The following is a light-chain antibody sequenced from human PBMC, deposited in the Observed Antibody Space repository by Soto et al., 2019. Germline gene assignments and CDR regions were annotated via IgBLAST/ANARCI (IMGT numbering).Light chain of an antibody. CDR2: GAS. J-gene: IGKJ2*01. CDR1: QSISIN. Sequence: MKLSPATQSVSPGERATLSCRASQSISINLAWYQQKLGQAPRLLIYGASTRATDIPTRFSGSGSGTEFTLTISSLQSEDFAIYYCQQYDSWPPYTFGQGTKVDIK. CDR3: QQYDSWPPYT. V-gene: IGKV3-15*01.